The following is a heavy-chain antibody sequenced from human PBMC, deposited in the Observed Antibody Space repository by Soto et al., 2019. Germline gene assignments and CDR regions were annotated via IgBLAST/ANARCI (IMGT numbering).Heavy chain of an antibody. D-gene: IGHD3-10*01. Sequence: QVQLVQSGAEVKKPGSSVKVSCKASGGTFSPYTINWVRQAPGQGLEWMGRIIPFHGVTNYAQKFQARVTITADKSTRTAYMELSGLRFEDTAMYYCTRDWEITVSTGSFGGFWGRGTLVTVSS. CDR3: TRDWEITVSTGSFGGF. J-gene: IGHJ4*02. CDR1: GGTFSPYT. CDR2: IIPFHGVT. V-gene: IGHV1-69*08.